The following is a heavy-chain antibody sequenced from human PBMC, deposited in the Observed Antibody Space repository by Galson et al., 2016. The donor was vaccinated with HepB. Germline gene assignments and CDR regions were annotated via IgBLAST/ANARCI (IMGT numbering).Heavy chain of an antibody. V-gene: IGHV1-69*13. J-gene: IGHJ6*03. D-gene: IGHD2-15*01. Sequence: SVKVSCKASGGTFSTFTFNWVRQAPGEGLEWLGVISPFLQTATYAQKFQGRVTITADESTSTVYMEVSSLRSDDTATYYCARRVAPFYLDVWGTGTRVTVSS. CDR3: ARRVAPFYLDV. CDR2: ISPFLQTA. CDR1: GGTFSTFT.